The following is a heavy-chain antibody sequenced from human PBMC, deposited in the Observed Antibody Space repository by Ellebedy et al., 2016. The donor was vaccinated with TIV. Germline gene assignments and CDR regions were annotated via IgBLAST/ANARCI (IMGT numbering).Heavy chain of an antibody. CDR1: EFSFRAYN. CDR2: ISKSSVYI. J-gene: IGHJ4*02. V-gene: IGHV3-21*01. Sequence: PGGSLRLSCAASEFSFRAYNMNWVRQAPGKGLEWVSSISKSSVYIYYADSVKGRFTISRDNAKNSLYLQMNSLRAEDTAVYYCARTLGFYSDSSVRGFDYWGQGTLVTVSS. CDR3: ARTLGFYSDSSVRGFDY. D-gene: IGHD3-22*01.